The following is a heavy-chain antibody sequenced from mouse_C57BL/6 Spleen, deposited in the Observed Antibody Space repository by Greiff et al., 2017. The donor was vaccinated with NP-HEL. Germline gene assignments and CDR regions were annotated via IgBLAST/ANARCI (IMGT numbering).Heavy chain of an antibody. J-gene: IGHJ1*03. CDR3: ARGGRGLWYFDV. D-gene: IGHD3-1*01. CDR1: GYTFTDYN. Sequence: VQLQQSGPELVKPGASVKMSCKASGYTFTDYNMHWVKQSHGKSLEWIGYINPNNGGTSYNQKFKGKATLTVNKSSSTAYMELRSLTSEDSAVYYCARGGRGLWYFDVWGTGTTVTVSS. CDR2: INPNNGGT. V-gene: IGHV1-22*01.